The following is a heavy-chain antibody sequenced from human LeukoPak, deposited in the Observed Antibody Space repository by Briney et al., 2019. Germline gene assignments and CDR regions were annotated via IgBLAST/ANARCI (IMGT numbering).Heavy chain of an antibody. CDR2: IYYSGST. CDR3: ARDSLLPSAMGYYYMDV. CDR1: GGSISSGDYY. Sequence: PSETLSLTCTVSGGSISSGDYYWSWIRQPPGKGLEWIGYIYYSGSTYYNPSLKSRVTISVDTSKNQFSLKLSSVTAADTALYYCARDSLLPSAMGYYYMDVWGKGTTVTVSS. V-gene: IGHV4-30-4*08. J-gene: IGHJ6*03. D-gene: IGHD2-2*01.